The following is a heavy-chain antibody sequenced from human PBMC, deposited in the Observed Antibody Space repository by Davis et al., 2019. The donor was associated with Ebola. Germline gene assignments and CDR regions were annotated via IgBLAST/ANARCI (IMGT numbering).Heavy chain of an antibody. D-gene: IGHD6-19*01. CDR3: ARGESNSGWYSGWWFDS. CDR1: GYDFTSSW. CDR2: IFPRDSDT. V-gene: IGHV5-51*01. J-gene: IGHJ5*01. Sequence: GESLKISCKGSGYDFTSSWIAWVRLMPGKGLEWMGIIFPRDSDTRYSPSFQGQVRISVDKSISTAYLQWGSLKASVNAMYYCARGESNSGWYSGWWFDSWGQGTRVTVSS.